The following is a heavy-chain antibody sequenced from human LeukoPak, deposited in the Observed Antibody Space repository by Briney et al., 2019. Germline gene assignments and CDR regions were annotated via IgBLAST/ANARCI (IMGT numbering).Heavy chain of an antibody. D-gene: IGHD2-2*01. J-gene: IGHJ4*02. CDR1: GGSFSGYY. CDR2: INHSGST. CDR3: AREAPRYCSSTSCYVVDY. Sequence: SETLSLTCAVYGGSFSGYYWSWIRQPPGKGLEWIGEINHSGSTNYNPSLKSRVTISVDTSKNQFSLKLSSVTAADTAVYSCAREAPRYCSSTSCYVVDYWGQGTLVTVSS. V-gene: IGHV4-34*01.